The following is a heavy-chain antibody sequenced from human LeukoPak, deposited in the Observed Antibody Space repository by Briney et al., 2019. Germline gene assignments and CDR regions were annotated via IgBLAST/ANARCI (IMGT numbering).Heavy chain of an antibody. CDR1: GFIFETYW. CDR2: MKHDGSEE. J-gene: IGHJ4*02. Sequence: GGSLRLSCAASGFIFETYWMNWVRQVPGEGLEWVANMKHDGSEEYYVESVKGRFIISRDNANKLLYLQMNCLRAEDTAIYYCARKAAGWGVLDHWGQGLLVTVSS. D-gene: IGHD3-10*01. CDR3: ARKAAGWGVLDH. V-gene: IGHV3-7*03.